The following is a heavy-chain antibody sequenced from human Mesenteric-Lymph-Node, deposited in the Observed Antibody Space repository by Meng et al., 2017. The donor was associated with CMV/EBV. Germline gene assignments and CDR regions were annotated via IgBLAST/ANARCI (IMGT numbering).Heavy chain of an antibody. CDR1: GGSISSRDFY. D-gene: IGHD4-23*01. CDR2: MYYSGTT. CDR3: ARASLVNYGANSGWFDP. V-gene: IGHV4-39*07. Sequence: SETLSLTCTLSGGSISSRDFYWGWIRQPPGRRLEWIGSMYYSGTTYYNPSLKSRVTISLDTSKNHFSLKLSSVTAADTAVYYCARASLVNYGANSGWFDPWGQGTLVTVSS. J-gene: IGHJ5*02.